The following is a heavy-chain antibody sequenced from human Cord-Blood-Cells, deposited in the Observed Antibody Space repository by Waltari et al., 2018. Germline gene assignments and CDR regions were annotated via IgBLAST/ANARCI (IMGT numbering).Heavy chain of an antibody. D-gene: IGHD3-3*01. CDR2: IIPIFGTA. CDR1: GGTFSSYA. Sequence: QVQLVQSGAEVKKPGSSVKVSCKASGGTFSSYAISWVRQAPGQGLEWMGGIIPIFGTANYAQKFQDRVTITADKSTSTAYMELSSLRSEDTAVYYCAVTIFGVVINPSFDYWGQGTLVTVSS. J-gene: IGHJ4*02. CDR3: AVTIFGVVINPSFDY. V-gene: IGHV1-69*06.